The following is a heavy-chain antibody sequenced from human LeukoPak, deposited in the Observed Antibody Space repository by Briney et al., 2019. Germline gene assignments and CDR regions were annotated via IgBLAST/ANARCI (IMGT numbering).Heavy chain of an antibody. CDR1: GFTFSSYA. Sequence: GGSLRLSCAASGFTFSSYAMSWVRQAPGKGLEWVSAISGSGGSTYYADSVKGRFTISRDNSKNTLYLQMNSLRAEDTAVYYCAKDLRRHRERNYFDYWGQGTLVTVSS. J-gene: IGHJ4*02. D-gene: IGHD1-1*01. CDR3: AKDLRRHRERNYFDY. CDR2: ISGSGGST. V-gene: IGHV3-23*01.